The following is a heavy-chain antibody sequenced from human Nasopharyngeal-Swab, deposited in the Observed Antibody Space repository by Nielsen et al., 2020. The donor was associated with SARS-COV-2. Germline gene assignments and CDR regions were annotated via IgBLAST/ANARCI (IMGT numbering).Heavy chain of an antibody. J-gene: IGHJ6*03. Sequence: VRQAPGKGLEWVSLISGDGGSTYYADSVKGRFTISRDNSKNSLYLQMNSLRTEDTAVYYCAKIGAGCSSTSCYNVYYYYMDVWGKGTTVTVSS. D-gene: IGHD2-2*02. CDR3: AKIGAGCSSTSCYNVYYYYMDV. CDR2: ISGDGGST. V-gene: IGHV3-43*02.